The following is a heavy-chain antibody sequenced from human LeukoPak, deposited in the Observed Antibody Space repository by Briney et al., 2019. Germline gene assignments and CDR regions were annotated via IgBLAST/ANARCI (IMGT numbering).Heavy chain of an antibody. CDR2: ISGSGGST. D-gene: IGHD3-22*01. V-gene: IGHV3-23*01. CDR1: GFSFSNYA. CDR3: AKSSYYDASGYYREFYFDS. J-gene: IGHJ4*02. Sequence: GGSLRLSCVSSGFSFSNYAMSWVRQAPGKGLEWVSSISGSGGSTHYVDSVKGRFTISRDKTKNTLYLQMNSLRAEDTAVYYCAKSSYYDASGYYREFYFDSWGQGTLVTVSS.